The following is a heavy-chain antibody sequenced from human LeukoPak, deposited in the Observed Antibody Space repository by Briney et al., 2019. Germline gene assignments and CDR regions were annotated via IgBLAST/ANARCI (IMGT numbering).Heavy chain of an antibody. Sequence: PWASVKVSCKASGYTFTSYDISWVRQATGQGLEWVGWMNPNSGTTAYAQKFQGRVTITRNTSISTAYMMLSSLRSEDTAIYYCARGGRWEFGDPQGIFDPWGQGTLVTVSS. CDR2: MNPNSGTT. CDR3: ARGGRWEFGDPQGIFDP. V-gene: IGHV1-8*03. CDR1: GYTFTSYD. D-gene: IGHD3-10*01. J-gene: IGHJ5*02.